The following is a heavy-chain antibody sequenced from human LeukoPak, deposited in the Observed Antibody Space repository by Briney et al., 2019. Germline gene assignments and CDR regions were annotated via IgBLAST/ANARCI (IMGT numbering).Heavy chain of an antibody. Sequence: PSETLSLTCTVSGGSISSSSYYWGWIRQPPGKGLEWIGSIYYSGSTYYNPSLKSRVTISVDTSKNQFSLKLSSVTAADTAVYYCARNQAGMGLGNFDYWGQGTLVTVSS. V-gene: IGHV4-39*07. CDR3: ARNQAGMGLGNFDY. CDR1: GGSISSSSYY. CDR2: IYYSGST. J-gene: IGHJ4*02. D-gene: IGHD1-14*01.